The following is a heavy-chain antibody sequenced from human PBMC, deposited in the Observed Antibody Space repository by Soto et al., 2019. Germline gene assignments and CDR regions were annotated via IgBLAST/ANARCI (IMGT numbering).Heavy chain of an antibody. D-gene: IGHD3-10*01. CDR1: GFTFSSYE. Sequence: EVQLVESGGGLVQPGGSLRLSCAASGFTFSSYEMNWVRQAPGKELEWVSYISSSGSTIYYADSVKGRFTISRDNAKNSLYLQMNSLRAEDTAVYYCARDLNYYGSRYYYYCMDVWGQGTTVTVSS. V-gene: IGHV3-48*03. CDR3: ARDLNYYGSRYYYYCMDV. CDR2: ISSSGSTI. J-gene: IGHJ6*02.